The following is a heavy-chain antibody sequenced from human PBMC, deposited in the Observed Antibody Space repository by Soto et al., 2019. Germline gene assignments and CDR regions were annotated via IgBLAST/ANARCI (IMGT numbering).Heavy chain of an antibody. V-gene: IGHV3-74*01. CDR2: INSDGSST. J-gene: IGHJ4*02. CDR1: GFTFSSYW. D-gene: IGHD6-13*01. Sequence: GGSLRLSCAASGFTFSSYWMHWVRQAPGKGLVWVSRINSDGSSTSYADSVKGRFTISRDNAKNTLYLQMNSLRAEDTAVYYCARVFDSSSWPCFDYWGQGTLVTVSS. CDR3: ARVFDSSSWPCFDY.